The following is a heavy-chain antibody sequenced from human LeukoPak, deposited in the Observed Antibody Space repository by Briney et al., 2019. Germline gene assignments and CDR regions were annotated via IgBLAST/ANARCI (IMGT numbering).Heavy chain of an antibody. Sequence: SETLSLTCTVSGGSISSYYWSWIRQPPGKGLEWIGYIYYSGTTNYNPSLKSRVTISVDTSKDQFSLKLTSVTAADTAVYYCARSRVGFDYWGQGTLVTVSS. J-gene: IGHJ4*02. CDR3: ARSRVGFDY. CDR1: GGSISSYY. V-gene: IGHV4-59*01. CDR2: IYYSGTT.